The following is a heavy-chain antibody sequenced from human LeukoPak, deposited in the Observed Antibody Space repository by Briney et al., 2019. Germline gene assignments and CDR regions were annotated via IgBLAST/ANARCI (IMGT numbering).Heavy chain of an antibody. D-gene: IGHD4-17*01. J-gene: IGHJ4*02. CDR3: ARDRDYGDGLLDY. CDR1: GFTFSSYW. V-gene: IGHV3-74*01. Sequence: GGSLRLSCAASGFTFSSYWMHWVRHAPGKGLVWVSRINSDGSSTSYADSVKGRFTISRDNAKNTLYLQMNSLRAEDTAVYYCARDRDYGDGLLDYWGQGTLVTVSS. CDR2: INSDGSST.